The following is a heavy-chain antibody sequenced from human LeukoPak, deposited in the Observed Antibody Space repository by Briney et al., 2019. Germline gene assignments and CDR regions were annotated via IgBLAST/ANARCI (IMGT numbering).Heavy chain of an antibody. CDR3: ARFPEYYYDSSGYPRGSFAY. J-gene: IGHJ4*02. CDR2: ISHSGST. D-gene: IGHD3-22*01. V-gene: IGHV4-34*01. Sequence: SETLCLTCAVYGVSFGGYYLSWIRQPPGKGLEWIGEISHSGSTNYNPSLKSRVSISAATSKAQFPLKLSLGTAADTAVCYCARFPEYYYDSSGYPRGSFAYWGQGTPVTVYS. CDR1: GVSFGGYY.